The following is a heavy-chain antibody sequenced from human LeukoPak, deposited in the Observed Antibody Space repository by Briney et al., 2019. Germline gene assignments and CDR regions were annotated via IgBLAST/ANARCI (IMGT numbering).Heavy chain of an antibody. CDR1: GYTFTSYY. CDR2: INPSGGST. Sequence: ASVKVSCKASGYTFTSYYMHWVRQAPGQGLEWMGIINPSGGSTSYAQKFQGRVTMTRDTSTSTVYMELSSLRSEDTAVYYCARGPNGYSGYDSLGFDYWGQGTLVTVSS. CDR3: ARGPNGYSGYDSLGFDY. D-gene: IGHD5-12*01. V-gene: IGHV1-46*01. J-gene: IGHJ4*02.